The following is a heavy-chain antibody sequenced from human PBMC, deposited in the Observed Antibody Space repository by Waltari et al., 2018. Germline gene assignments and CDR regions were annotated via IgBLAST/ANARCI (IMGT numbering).Heavy chain of an antibody. Sequence: QVQLQESGPGLVKPSQTLSLTCTVSGGSISSGSYYWSWIRQPAGKGLEWIGRIYTSGSTNYNPSLKGRVTISVDTSKNQFSLKLSSVTAADTAVYYCASGDNTAMVHWGQGTLVTVSS. J-gene: IGHJ4*02. CDR2: IYTSGST. V-gene: IGHV4-61*02. CDR3: ASGDNTAMVH. CDR1: GGSISSGSYY. D-gene: IGHD5-18*01.